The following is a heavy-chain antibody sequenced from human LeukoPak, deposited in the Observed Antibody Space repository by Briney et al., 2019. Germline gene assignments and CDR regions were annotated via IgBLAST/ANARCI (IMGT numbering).Heavy chain of an antibody. D-gene: IGHD4-23*01. CDR1: GGSISSRSDY. V-gene: IGHV4-39*01. CDR3: SRSHDYGGLDFYYYMDV. CDR2: LDCSGSN. J-gene: IGHJ6*03. Sequence: PSETLSLTCTVSGGSISSRSDYWGWIRQTPGKGLEWIGNLDCSGSNYYNPSLKSRVTISVGTSKNQLSLNLRSVTAADTAIYFCSRSHDYGGLDFYYYMDVWGKGTTVTVSS.